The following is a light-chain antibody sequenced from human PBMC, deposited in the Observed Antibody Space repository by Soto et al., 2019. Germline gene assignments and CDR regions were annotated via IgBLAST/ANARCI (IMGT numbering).Light chain of an antibody. J-gene: IGKJ4*01. CDR3: QQYNSYSPLT. Sequence: DIQMTQSPSTLSASVGDRVTITCRASQSISSWLAWYQQKPGKAPKLLIYDASSLQSGVPSRFSGSGSGTEFTLTISSLQPDDFATYSCQQYNSYSPLTFGGGT. V-gene: IGKV1-5*01. CDR1: QSISSW. CDR2: DAS.